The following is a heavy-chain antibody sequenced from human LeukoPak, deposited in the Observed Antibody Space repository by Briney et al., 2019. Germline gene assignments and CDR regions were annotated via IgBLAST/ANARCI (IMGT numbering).Heavy chain of an antibody. CDR1: GYIFTGYY. V-gene: IGHV1-18*04. J-gene: IGHJ3*02. CDR2: ISAYNGDT. D-gene: IGHD6-13*01. Sequence: ASVKVSCKASGYIFTGYYMHWVRQPPGQGLEWMGWISAYNGDTNYAQKLQGRVTMTTDTSTSTAYMELRSLRSDDTAVYYCARGAGYSSSPDIWGQGTMVTVSS. CDR3: ARGAGYSSSPDI.